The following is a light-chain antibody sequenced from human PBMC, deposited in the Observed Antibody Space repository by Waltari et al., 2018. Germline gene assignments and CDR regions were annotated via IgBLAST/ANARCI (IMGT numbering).Light chain of an antibody. Sequence: VVLTQSPLSLPVTLGQPASISCKSSQSLVHSDGNTYLAWFHQRPGQSPRRLIYQVSNRESGVPDRFSASGSGTNFTLKISRVEAEDVGVYYCMQGTHWPLTFGGGTKVEMK. CDR1: QSLVHSDGNTY. J-gene: IGKJ4*01. CDR2: QVS. CDR3: MQGTHWPLT. V-gene: IGKV2-30*02.